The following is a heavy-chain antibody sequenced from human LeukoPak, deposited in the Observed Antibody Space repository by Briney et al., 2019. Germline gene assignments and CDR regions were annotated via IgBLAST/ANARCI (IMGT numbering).Heavy chain of an antibody. D-gene: IGHD3-10*01. V-gene: IGHV3-7*01. CDR2: IKEDGSVI. Sequence: GGSLRLSCLGSGFGFSNYWMTWLRQAPGEGLEWVANIKEDGSVIYYADSVRGRFTISRDNAKNSVYLQMNSLRVEDTALYYCATGRWFGEFAGSAFEDWGQGTLVTVSS. CDR3: ATGRWFGEFAGSAFED. J-gene: IGHJ4*02. CDR1: GFGFSNYW.